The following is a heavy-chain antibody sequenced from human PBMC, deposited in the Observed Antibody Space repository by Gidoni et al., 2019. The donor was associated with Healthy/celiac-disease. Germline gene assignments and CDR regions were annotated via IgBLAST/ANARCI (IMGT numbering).Heavy chain of an antibody. CDR1: GFTFSYYY. J-gene: IGHJ6*02. Sequence: QVQLVGSGGGVVKPGGSLRLSWAASGFTFSYYYMSWIRRAPGKGLEWVSYMSSSGSNIYYADPVKDRFTISRDNAKNSLYLQMNSLSAEDTAVYYCASATTGYDFWSGYSYYYYYGMDVWGQGTMVTVSS. CDR2: MSSSGSNI. CDR3: ASATTGYDFWSGYSYYYYYGMDV. D-gene: IGHD3-3*01. V-gene: IGHV3-11*01.